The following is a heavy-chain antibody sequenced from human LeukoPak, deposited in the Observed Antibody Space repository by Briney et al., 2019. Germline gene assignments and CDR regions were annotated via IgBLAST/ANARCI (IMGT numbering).Heavy chain of an antibody. V-gene: IGHV4-34*01. D-gene: IGHD5-18*01. CDR2: TNHSGST. Sequence: PSETLSLTCAVYGGSFSGYYWSWIRQPPGKGLEWIGETNHSGSTNYNPSLKSRVTISVDTSKNQFSLKLSSVTAADTAVYYCARLTRGYSYGLDYWGQGTLVTVSS. CDR1: GGSFSGYY. CDR3: ARLTRGYSYGLDY. J-gene: IGHJ4*02.